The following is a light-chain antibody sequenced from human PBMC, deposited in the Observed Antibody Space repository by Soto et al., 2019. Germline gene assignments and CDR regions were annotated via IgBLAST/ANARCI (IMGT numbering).Light chain of an antibody. CDR1: TTDVGAYNF. V-gene: IGLV2-11*01. Sequence: QSALTQPASVSGSPGQSITISCTGTTTDVGAYNFVSWYQHHPDKAPKLIIYGVTNRPSGVPDRFSGSKSGNTASLTISGLQAEDEADYYCCSYAGSYTLGVFGTGTKLTVL. CDR3: CSYAGSYTLGV. J-gene: IGLJ1*01. CDR2: GVT.